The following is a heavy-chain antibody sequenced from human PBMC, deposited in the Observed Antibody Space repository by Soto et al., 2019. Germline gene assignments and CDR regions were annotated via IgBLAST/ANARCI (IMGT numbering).Heavy chain of an antibody. CDR3: AKIPTGSGSSKFDY. CDR1: GFTFRTYA. Sequence: GGSLRLSCAASGFTFRTYAMNWVRQAPGKGLEWISAISGSGSFTHYADSVRGRFTISRDNSQNQLYLQMNNLRGDDTAMYYCAKIPTGSGSSKFDYWGQGIQVTVSS. V-gene: IGHV3-23*01. CDR2: ISGSGSFT. D-gene: IGHD3-10*01. J-gene: IGHJ4*02.